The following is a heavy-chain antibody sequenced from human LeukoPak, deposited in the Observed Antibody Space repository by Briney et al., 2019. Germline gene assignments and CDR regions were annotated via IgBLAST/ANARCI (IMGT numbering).Heavy chain of an antibody. Sequence: AASVKVSCKASGGTFSSYAISWVRQAPGQGLEWMGGIIPIFGTANYAQKFQGRVTITTDESTSTAYMELSSLRADDTALYYCAKTGTEDGYSIHFDHWGQGALVTVSS. CDR2: IIPIFGTA. J-gene: IGHJ4*02. D-gene: IGHD5-24*01. CDR3: AKTGTEDGYSIHFDH. V-gene: IGHV1-69*05. CDR1: GGTFSSYA.